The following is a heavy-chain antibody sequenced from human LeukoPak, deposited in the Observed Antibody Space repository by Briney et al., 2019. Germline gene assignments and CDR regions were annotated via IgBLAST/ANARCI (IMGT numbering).Heavy chain of an antibody. J-gene: IGHJ4*02. Sequence: WVRQPPGKGLEWIGSIHYSGSTYYNPSLKSRVTISVDTSKNQFSLKLSSVTAADTAVYYCARHLEAVAVSVDYWGQGTLVTVSS. CDR3: ARHLEAVAVSVDY. CDR2: IHYSGST. V-gene: IGHV4-39*01. D-gene: IGHD6-19*01.